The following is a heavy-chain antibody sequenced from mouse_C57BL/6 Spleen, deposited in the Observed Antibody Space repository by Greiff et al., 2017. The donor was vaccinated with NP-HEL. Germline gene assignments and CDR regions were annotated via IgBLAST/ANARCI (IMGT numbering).Heavy chain of an antibody. Sequence: VQLQQPGAELVMPGASVKLSCKASGYTFTSYWMHWVKQRPGQGLEWIGEIDPSDSYTNYNQKFKGKSTLTVDKSSSTAYMQLSSLTSEDSAVYYCARSRTTGTGYCDVWGTGTTVTVSS. CDR2: IDPSDSYT. D-gene: IGHD4-1*01. CDR3: ARSRTTGTGYCDV. J-gene: IGHJ1*03. CDR1: GYTFTSYW. V-gene: IGHV1-69*01.